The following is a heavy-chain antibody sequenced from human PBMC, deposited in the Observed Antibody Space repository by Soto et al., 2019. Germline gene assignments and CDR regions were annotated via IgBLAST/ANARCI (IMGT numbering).Heavy chain of an antibody. CDR1: GAPVSSETHF. D-gene: IGHD1-26*01. V-gene: IGHV4-61*01. Sequence: SETLSLTCTVSGAPVSSETHFWTWIRQPPGRGLEWIGYMYYSGITNSNPALKSRVTLSVDRSRNQFSLSLNSVTAADTAVYYCAREDMSGTYYFDYWGPGTQVTVSS. CDR2: MYYSGIT. J-gene: IGHJ4*02. CDR3: AREDMSGTYYFDY.